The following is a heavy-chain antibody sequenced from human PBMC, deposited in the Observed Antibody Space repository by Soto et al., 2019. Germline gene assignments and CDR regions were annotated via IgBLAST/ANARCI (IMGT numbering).Heavy chain of an antibody. J-gene: IGHJ4*02. V-gene: IGHV4-30-4*01. CDR3: AGFGAGDRNDN. Sequence: SETLSLTCSVSGSYITSGDYHWTWIRQAPGKGLEWIGYISHSETTYYSPSLKNRITISLDISMNQFSLRLHSVTAADTAVYFCAGFGAGDRNDNWGQGTLVTVSS. CDR2: ISHSETT. CDR1: GSYITSGDYH. D-gene: IGHD3-10*01.